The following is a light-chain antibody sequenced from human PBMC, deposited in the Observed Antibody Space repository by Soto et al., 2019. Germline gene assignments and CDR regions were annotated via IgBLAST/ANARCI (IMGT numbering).Light chain of an antibody. Sequence: ENVLTQSPGTLSLSPGERATLSCRASQSVGNNLAWYQQRPGQAPTLLISDASTRATGIPARFSGSGSGTEFTLTISRLQSEDFAVYYCQQYGSSLWTFGQGTKVDIK. V-gene: IGKV3-15*01. J-gene: IGKJ1*01. CDR3: QQYGSSLWT. CDR2: DAS. CDR1: QSVGNN.